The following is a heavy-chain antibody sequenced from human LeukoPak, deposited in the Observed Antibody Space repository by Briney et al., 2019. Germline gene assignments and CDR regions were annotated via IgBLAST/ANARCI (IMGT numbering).Heavy chain of an antibody. CDR2: IYPGDSDT. V-gene: IGHV5-51*01. Sequence: GESLKISCRASGYSFTSYWIGWVRQMPGKGLEWMGIIYPGDSDTRYRPSFQGQVTISADKSISTAYLQWSSLKASDTAMFYCARLLYSNNFYGMDVWGHGTTVTVAS. J-gene: IGHJ6*02. CDR3: ARLLYSNNFYGMDV. CDR1: GYSFTSYW. D-gene: IGHD4-11*01.